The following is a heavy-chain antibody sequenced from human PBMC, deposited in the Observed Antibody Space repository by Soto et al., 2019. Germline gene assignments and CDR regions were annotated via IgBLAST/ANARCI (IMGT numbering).Heavy chain of an antibody. J-gene: IGHJ4*02. CDR1: GYTFTNYY. CDR3: AREGPDMATIGSFHY. CDR2: IHYSGATP. V-gene: IGHV1-46*01. Sequence: ASVKVSCKASGYTFTNYYMHWVRQAPGQGLEWMGVIHYSGATPTYAQKFQGRVTMARDTSTSTVYVELSSLTSEDTAVYYGAREGPDMATIGSFHYWGQGTLVTV.